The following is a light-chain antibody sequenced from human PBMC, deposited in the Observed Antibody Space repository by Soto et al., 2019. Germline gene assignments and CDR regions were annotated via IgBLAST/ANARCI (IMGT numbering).Light chain of an antibody. V-gene: IGKV1-39*01. Sequence: DIQLTHSPSFLSASVVDIVTITCRASQSISSYLHRYQQKPGKAPKILIYAASNLQSGVPSRFSASGSGTDFTLTLKSMQPEDFATYYCQQGYSTPWKFGQGNKVDIK. J-gene: IGKJ1*01. CDR3: QQGYSTPWK. CDR2: AAS. CDR1: QSISSY.